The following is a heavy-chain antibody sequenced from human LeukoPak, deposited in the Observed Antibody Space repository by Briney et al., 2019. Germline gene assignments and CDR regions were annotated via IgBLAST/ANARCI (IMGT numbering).Heavy chain of an antibody. V-gene: IGHV4-34*01. CDR2: INHSGST. CDR3: ARGGPRYYDSSGYYYY. D-gene: IGHD3-22*01. CDR1: GGSFSGYY. Sequence: SETLSLTCAVYGGSFSGYYWSWVRQPPGKGLEWIGEINHSGSTNYNPSLKSRVTISVDTSKNQFSLKLSSVTAADTAVYYCARGGPRYYDSSGYYYYWGQGTLVTVSS. J-gene: IGHJ4*02.